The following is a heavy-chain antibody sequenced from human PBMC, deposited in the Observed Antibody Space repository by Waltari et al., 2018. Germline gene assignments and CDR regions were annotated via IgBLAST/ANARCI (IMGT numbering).Heavy chain of an antibody. CDR2: INPKSGGK. CDR1: GYTFTGYY. V-gene: IGHV1-2*02. D-gene: IGHD4-17*01. J-gene: IGHJ1*01. Sequence: QVQLVQSGAEVKKSGASMRVSCKASGYTFTGYYMPWVRQAPGQGLGWKGWINPKSGGKKYAQKFQGRVTMTRDTSISTAYMELSRLRSDDTAVYYCASGGGDYEYFQHWGQGTLVTVSS. CDR3: ASGGGDYEYFQH.